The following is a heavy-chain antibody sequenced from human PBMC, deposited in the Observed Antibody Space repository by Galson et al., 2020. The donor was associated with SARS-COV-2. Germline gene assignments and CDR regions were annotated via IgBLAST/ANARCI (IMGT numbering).Heavy chain of an antibody. D-gene: IGHD5-12*01. CDR3: TRPGRDNGYSRYLGDKYAMDV. CDR2: IYYTGST. J-gene: IGHJ6*02. CDR1: GGSVSSSSNY. Sequence: ASETLSLTRTVPGGSVSSSSNYWGWIRQPPGKGLEWIGSIYYTGSTPYTPPSKSRVPIAVDTSKNLVPLMLTSVTAADTAVYYCTRPGRDNGYSRYLGDKYAMDVWGRGTTVTVSS. V-gene: IGHV4-39*01.